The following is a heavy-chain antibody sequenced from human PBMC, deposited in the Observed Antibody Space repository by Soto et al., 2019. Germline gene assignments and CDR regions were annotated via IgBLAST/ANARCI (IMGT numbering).Heavy chain of an antibody. CDR3: ARMGVGFGELFTYYYGMDV. V-gene: IGHV1-8*01. D-gene: IGHD3-10*01. CDR2: MNPNSGNT. J-gene: IGHJ6*02. CDR1: GYTFTSYD. Sequence: ASVKVSCKASGYTFTSYDINWVRQATGQGLEWMGWMNPNSGNTGYAQKFQGRVTMTRNTSISTAYMELSSPRSEDTAVYYCARMGVGFGELFTYYYGMDVWGQGTTVTVSS.